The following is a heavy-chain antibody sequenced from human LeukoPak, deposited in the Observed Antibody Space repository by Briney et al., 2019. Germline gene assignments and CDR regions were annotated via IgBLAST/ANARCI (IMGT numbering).Heavy chain of an antibody. J-gene: IGHJ2*01. Sequence: GRFTISRDNAKNLLYLQMNSLRAEDTAVYYCARGVGAYGWGSYRYRHFDLWGRGTLVTVSS. CDR3: ARGVGAYGWGSYRYRHFDL. V-gene: IGHV3-21*06. D-gene: IGHD3-16*02.